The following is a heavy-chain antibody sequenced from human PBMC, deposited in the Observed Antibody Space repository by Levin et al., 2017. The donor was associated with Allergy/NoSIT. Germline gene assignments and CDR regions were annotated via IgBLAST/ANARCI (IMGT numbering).Heavy chain of an antibody. V-gene: IGHV3-23*01. CDR3: AKVSGSSQGDAFDI. Sequence: GGSLRLSCAASGFTFSSFVMNWVRQAPGKGLEWVSGISGSGDNTYYADSVKGRFTISRDNSKNTLYLQMNSLRAEDTAVYYCAKVSGSSQGDAFDIWGQGTMVTVSS. CDR1: GFTFSSFV. CDR2: ISGSGDNT. D-gene: IGHD6-13*01. J-gene: IGHJ3*02.